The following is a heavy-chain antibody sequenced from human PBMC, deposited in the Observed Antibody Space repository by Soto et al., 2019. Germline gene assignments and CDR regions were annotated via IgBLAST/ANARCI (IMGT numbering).Heavy chain of an antibody. D-gene: IGHD6-13*01. CDR1: GFSLSTSGVA. Sequence: QITLKESARTLVKPTQTLTLTCTFSGFSLSTSGVAVGWIRQPPGKALEWLAVIYWDDDKLYTPSLKSRLTLTKDTSKNQVVLTLTNMDPADTATYYCARAITYNSGWFQNWFDPWGQGTLVTVSS. CDR3: ARAITYNSGWFQNWFDP. CDR2: IYWDDDK. J-gene: IGHJ5*02. V-gene: IGHV2-5*02.